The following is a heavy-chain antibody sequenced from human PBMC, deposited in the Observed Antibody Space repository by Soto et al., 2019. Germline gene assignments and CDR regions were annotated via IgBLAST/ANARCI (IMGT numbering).Heavy chain of an antibody. CDR2: IYFSGST. D-gene: IGHD2-15*01. V-gene: IGHV4-31*03. Sequence: QVQLQESGPGLVKPSQTLSLTCTVSGGSISSGGYYWTWIRQPPGKGLEWIGYIYFSGSTHYNPSLKSRVTLSVDTSKNQFSLTLSSVTAADTAVYYCTRVACSGGSCYRIRGGFDYWGQGTLVTVSS. CDR3: TRVACSGGSCYRIRGGFDY. CDR1: GGSISSGGYY. J-gene: IGHJ4*02.